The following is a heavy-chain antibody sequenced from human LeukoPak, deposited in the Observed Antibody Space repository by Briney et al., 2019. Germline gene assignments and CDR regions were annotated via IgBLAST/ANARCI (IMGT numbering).Heavy chain of an antibody. D-gene: IGHD3-22*01. Sequence: PSETLSLTCSVSGASINSYYWSWIRQPPGKGLEWIGNIYYNRSTSYHPSLKSRVTISVDTSTNQFSLKLSSVTAADTAVYYCASGSPYYYDSSGYAFDYWGQGTLVTVSS. J-gene: IGHJ4*02. CDR2: IYYNRST. CDR1: GASINSYY. V-gene: IGHV4-59*08. CDR3: ASGSPYYYDSSGYAFDY.